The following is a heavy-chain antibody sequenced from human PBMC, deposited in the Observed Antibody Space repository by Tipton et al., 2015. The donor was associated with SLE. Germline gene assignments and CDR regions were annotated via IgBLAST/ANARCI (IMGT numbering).Heavy chain of an antibody. J-gene: IGHJ4*02. CDR3: ARGVLRPFDY. CDR1: GGSISNNY. D-gene: IGHD1-1*01. CDR2: IYNGGRT. Sequence: TLSLTCTVSGGSISNNYWSWIRQPPGKGLEWIGFIYNGGRTRFSPSLKSRVTMSADTSKNQFSLKLSSVTAADTAVYYCARGVLRPFDYWGQGTLVTVSS. V-gene: IGHV4-59*12.